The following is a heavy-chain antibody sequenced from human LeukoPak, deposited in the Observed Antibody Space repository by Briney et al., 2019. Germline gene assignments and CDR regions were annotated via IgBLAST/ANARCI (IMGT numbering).Heavy chain of an antibody. D-gene: IGHD3-10*01. CDR2: ISASGGST. CDR3: AKNYGSGSSVKYYYYMDV. J-gene: IGHJ6*03. CDR1: GFTFSNYA. Sequence: PGGSLRLSCTTAGFTFSNYAINWVRQAPKKGLEWVSVISASGGSTNYADSVKGRFTISRDNSKNTLYLQMNSLRAEDSAVYYCAKNYGSGSSVKYYYYMDVWGKGTTVTVSS. V-gene: IGHV3-23*01.